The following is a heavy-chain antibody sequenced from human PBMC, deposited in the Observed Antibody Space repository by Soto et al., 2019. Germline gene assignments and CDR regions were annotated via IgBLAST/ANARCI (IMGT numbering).Heavy chain of an antibody. D-gene: IGHD5-18*01. Sequence: QVQLVESGGGVVQPGRSLRLSCASSGFTFSSYGMHWVRQAPGKGLEWVAVISYDGSNKYYADSVKGRFTISRDNSKNTLYLQMNSLRAEDTAVYYCAKDLVVDTAMALANWGQGTLVTVSS. CDR1: GFTFSSYG. V-gene: IGHV3-30*18. J-gene: IGHJ4*02. CDR2: ISYDGSNK. CDR3: AKDLVVDTAMALAN.